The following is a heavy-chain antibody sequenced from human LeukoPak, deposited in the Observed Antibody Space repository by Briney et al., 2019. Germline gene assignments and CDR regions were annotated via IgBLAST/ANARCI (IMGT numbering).Heavy chain of an antibody. CDR1: GFTFGGHA. CDR3: AKAGTVTTNYFDY. V-gene: IGHV3-23*01. CDR2: VSGSGSHT. Sequence: GGSLRLSCAASGFTFGGHAMNWVRQAPGMGLEWVSTVSGSGSHTYYADSVKGRFTISRDNSKNTLYLQMNSLRAEDTAVYYCAKAGTVTTNYFDYWGQGTLVTVSS. D-gene: IGHD4-17*01. J-gene: IGHJ4*02.